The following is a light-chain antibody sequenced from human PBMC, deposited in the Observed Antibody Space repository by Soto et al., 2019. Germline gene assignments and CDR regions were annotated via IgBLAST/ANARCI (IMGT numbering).Light chain of an antibody. V-gene: IGKV1-5*01. CDR3: QHYNSYSEA. J-gene: IGKJ1*01. CDR1: PPITNY. CDR2: DAS. Sequence: DIQMTQSPSTLSASVGDRVAITCRASPPITNYLAWFQQKPGKAPNLLIFDASSSARGVPSRFTGSGSGTDFTLTISSLQPDDFATYYCQHYNSYSEAFGQGTKVDIK.